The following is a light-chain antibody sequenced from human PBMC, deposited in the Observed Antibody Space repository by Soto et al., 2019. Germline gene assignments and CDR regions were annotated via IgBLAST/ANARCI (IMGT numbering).Light chain of an antibody. V-gene: IGKV1-33*01. CDR2: HAS. Sequence: DIQMNQSPSSLSASVGDRVTITCQASQDISNYLNWYQQKPGKAPKLLIYHASKLETGVPSRFSGSGSGTDFPFTISSLQPEDIATYYCQQYDNLPPYTFGQGTKLEIK. CDR3: QQYDNLPPYT. J-gene: IGKJ2*01. CDR1: QDISNY.